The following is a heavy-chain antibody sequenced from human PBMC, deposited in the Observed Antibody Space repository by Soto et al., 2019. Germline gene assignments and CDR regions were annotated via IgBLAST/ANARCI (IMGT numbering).Heavy chain of an antibody. CDR1: GFTFGTYS. D-gene: IGHD3-3*01. V-gene: IGHV3-48*02. CDR3: ARLYYDYV. Sequence: GALRLSCACSGFTFGTYSMNWVLQAAGKGLEWIAYISYDSDTIQYADSVKGRFTISRDNAKNSLYLQMNSLRDEDTAVYYCARLYYDYVWGQGTTVTVSS. J-gene: IGHJ6*02. CDR2: ISYDSDTI.